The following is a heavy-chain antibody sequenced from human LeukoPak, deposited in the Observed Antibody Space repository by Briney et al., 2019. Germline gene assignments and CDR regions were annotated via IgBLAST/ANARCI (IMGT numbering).Heavy chain of an antibody. Sequence: SGRSLRLSCASSGFTFSSYAMHWVRQAPGKGLEWVAVISYDGSNKYYADSVKGRFTISRDNSKNTLYLQMNSLRAEDTAVYYCARVPLLYSSGWYGLDYWGQGTLVTVSS. CDR3: ARVPLLYSSGWYGLDY. D-gene: IGHD6-19*01. CDR2: ISYDGSNK. J-gene: IGHJ4*02. V-gene: IGHV3-30-3*01. CDR1: GFTFSSYA.